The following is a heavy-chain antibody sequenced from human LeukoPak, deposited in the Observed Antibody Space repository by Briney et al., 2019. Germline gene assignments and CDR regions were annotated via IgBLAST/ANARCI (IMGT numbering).Heavy chain of an antibody. J-gene: IGHJ4*02. Sequence: ASVKVSCKASGYTFTSYDINWVRQATGQGLEWMGWMNPNSGNTGYAQKFQGRVTMTRNTSISTAYMELSSLRSEDTAVYYCARGFKNTGYSYERDYDYWGRGTLVTVSS. D-gene: IGHD5-18*01. CDR2: MNPNSGNT. CDR1: GYTFTSYD. V-gene: IGHV1-8*01. CDR3: ARGFKNTGYSYERDYDY.